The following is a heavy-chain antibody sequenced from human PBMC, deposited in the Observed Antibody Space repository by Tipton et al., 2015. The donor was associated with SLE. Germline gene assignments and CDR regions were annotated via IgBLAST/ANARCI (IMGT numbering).Heavy chain of an antibody. CDR3: TTLNSRWYVYYFDY. CDR2: IKSKNDGGTT. V-gene: IGHV3-15*07. CDR1: GFSVTNYA. D-gene: IGHD6-13*01. J-gene: IGHJ4*02. Sequence: SLRLSCAASGFSVTNYALHWVRQAPGKGLEWVGLIKSKNDGGTTDYAAPVKGRFTVSRDDSKHMLYLDMHSLKTEDTAVYHCTTLNSRWYVYYFDYWGQGAPVTVSS.